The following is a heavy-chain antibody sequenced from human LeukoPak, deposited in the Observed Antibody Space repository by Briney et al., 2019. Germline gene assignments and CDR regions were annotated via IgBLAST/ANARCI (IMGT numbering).Heavy chain of an antibody. CDR2: ISYHGSNE. V-gene: IGHV3-30*04. CDR3: ARVHDTTGYYHYYDS. J-gene: IGHJ4*02. CDR1: GFTFSTYP. D-gene: IGHD3-9*01. Sequence: GGSLRLSCEASGFTFSTYPMHWVRQAPDKGLEWVAMISYHGSNEYYADSVKGRFTISRDNSKNTLYLQMNNPRVEDTAIYYCARVHDTTGYYHYYDSWGQGTLVTVSS.